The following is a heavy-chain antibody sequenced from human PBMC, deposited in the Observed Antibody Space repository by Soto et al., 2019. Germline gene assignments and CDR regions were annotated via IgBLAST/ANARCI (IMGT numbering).Heavy chain of an antibody. CDR2: IWYDGTNK. CDR1: GFTFSSYG. V-gene: IGHV3-33*01. D-gene: IGHD6-13*01. CDR3: ARDRWAAAGPRYYYGMDV. J-gene: IGHJ6*02. Sequence: QVQLVESGGGVVQPGRSLRLSCAASGFTFSSYGMHWVRQAPGKGLEWVAVIWYDGTNKYYADSVKGRFTISRDNSKNTLYLQMNSLRDEDTAVYYCARDRWAAAGPRYYYGMDVWGQGTTVTVSS.